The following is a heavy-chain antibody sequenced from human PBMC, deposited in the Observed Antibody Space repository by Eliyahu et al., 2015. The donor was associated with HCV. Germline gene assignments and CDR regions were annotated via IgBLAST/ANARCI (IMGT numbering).Heavy chain of an antibody. Sequence: EVQLVESGGGLVQPGGSLRLSCAASGFSFXSYRMHWVRHAPGQGLVWVSRINTDGSTTYADSVKGRFTISRDNSKNTLFLQMNSLRTEDTAVYYCARLYCSSTTYNVWGQGTLVTVSS. CDR2: INTDGST. CDR1: GFSFXSYR. J-gene: IGHJ4*02. CDR3: ARLYCSSTTYNV. D-gene: IGHD2-2*01. V-gene: IGHV3-74*01.